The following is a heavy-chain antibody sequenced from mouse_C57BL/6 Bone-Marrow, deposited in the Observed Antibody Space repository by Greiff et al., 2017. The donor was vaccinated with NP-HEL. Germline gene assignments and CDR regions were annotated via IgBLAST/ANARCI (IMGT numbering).Heavy chain of an antibody. D-gene: IGHD1-1*01. CDR3: ARCGVVPYYFDY. CDR1: GYTFTSYW. CDR2: IYPGSGST. Sequence: VQLQQPGAELVKPGASVKMSCKASGYTFTSYWITWVKQRPGQGLEWIGDIYPGSGSTNYNEKFKSKATLTVDTSSSTAYMQLSSLTSEDSAVYYCARCGVVPYYFDYWGQGTTLTVSS. J-gene: IGHJ2*01. V-gene: IGHV1-55*01.